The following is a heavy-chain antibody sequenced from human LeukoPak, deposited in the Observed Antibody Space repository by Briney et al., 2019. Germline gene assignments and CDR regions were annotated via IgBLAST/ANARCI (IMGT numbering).Heavy chain of an antibody. D-gene: IGHD2-21*02. V-gene: IGHV1-18*01. CDR2: ISAYNGNT. CDR1: GYTFTSYG. CDR3: ARGSIVVVTARGPLYYFDY. J-gene: IGHJ4*02. Sequence: ASVKVSCKASGYTFTSYGISWVRQAPGQGLEWMGWISAYNGNTNYAQKLRGRVTMTTDTSTSTAYMELRSLRSDDTAVYYCARGSIVVVTARGPLYYFDYWGQGTLVTVSS.